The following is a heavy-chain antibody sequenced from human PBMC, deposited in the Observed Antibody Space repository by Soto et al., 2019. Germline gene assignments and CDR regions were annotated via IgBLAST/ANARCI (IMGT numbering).Heavy chain of an antibody. CDR1: GGSISSSSYY. CDR2: IYYSGST. Sequence: SETLSLTCTVSGGSISSSSYYWGWIRQPPGKGREWIGSIYYSGSTYYNPSLKGRVTISVDTSKNQFSLKLSSVTAADTAVYYCATRPYSTNYDYWGQGTLVTVSS. D-gene: IGHD6-13*01. CDR3: ATRPYSTNYDY. V-gene: IGHV4-39*01. J-gene: IGHJ4*02.